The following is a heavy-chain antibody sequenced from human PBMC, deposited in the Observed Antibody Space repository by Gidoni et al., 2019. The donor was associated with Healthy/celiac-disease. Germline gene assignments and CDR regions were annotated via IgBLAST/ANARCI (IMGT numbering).Heavy chain of an antibody. D-gene: IGHD3-10*01. Sequence: QVQLQESGPGLVKPSETLSLTCTVSGYSISSGYYCGCIRQPTGKGLEWIGCLYHSGSTYYNPSLKSRVTISVDTSKNQFSLKLSSVTAADTAVYYCARAVSYYYGSGALLYFDYWGQGTLVTVSS. CDR2: LYHSGST. V-gene: IGHV4-38-2*02. CDR1: GYSISSGYY. J-gene: IGHJ4*02. CDR3: ARAVSYYYGSGALLYFDY.